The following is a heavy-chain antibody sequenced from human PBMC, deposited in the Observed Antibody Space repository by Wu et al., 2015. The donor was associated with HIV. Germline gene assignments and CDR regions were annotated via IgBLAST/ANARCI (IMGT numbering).Heavy chain of an antibody. Sequence: QVQLVQSGAEVKKPGSSVKVSCKASGGTFSSYAISWVRQAPGQGLEWMGGIIPIFGTANYAQKFQGRVTITADESTSTAYMELSSLRSEDTAVYYCARDVENCSSTSCFYYMDVWGKRDHGHRLL. CDR1: GGTFSSYA. CDR2: IIPIFGTA. J-gene: IGHJ6*03. D-gene: IGHD2-2*01. CDR3: ARDVENCSSTSCFYYMDV. V-gene: IGHV1-69*12.